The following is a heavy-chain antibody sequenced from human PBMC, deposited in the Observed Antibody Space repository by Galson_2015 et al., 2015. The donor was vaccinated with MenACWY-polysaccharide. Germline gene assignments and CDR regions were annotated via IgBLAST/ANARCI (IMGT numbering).Heavy chain of an antibody. V-gene: IGHV3-74*01. CDR1: GFSFNTYW. CDR3: TKAGAKYCRGSSCYFNWFDP. CDR2: ITADGSAT. J-gene: IGHJ5*02. D-gene: IGHD2-15*01. Sequence: SLRLSCAASGFSFNTYWMHWVRHAPGKGLVWVSRITADGSATGYADSVRGRFTISRDNAKNTLYLEMNSLRAEDTAVYYCTKAGAKYCRGSSCYFNWFDPWGQGTLVTVSS.